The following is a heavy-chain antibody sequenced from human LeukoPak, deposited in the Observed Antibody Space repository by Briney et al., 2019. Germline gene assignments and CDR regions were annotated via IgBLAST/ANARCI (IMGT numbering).Heavy chain of an antibody. V-gene: IGHV3-30*18. CDR3: AKDYYYDSSGYYYVNYFDY. Sequence: GGSLRLSCAASGFTFSSYSMNWVRQAPGKGLEWVAVISYDGSNKYYADSVKGRFTISRDNSKNTLYLQMNSLRAGDTAVYYCAKDYYYDSSGYYYVNYFDYWGQGTLVTVSS. CDR1: GFTFSSYS. J-gene: IGHJ4*02. CDR2: ISYDGSNK. D-gene: IGHD3-22*01.